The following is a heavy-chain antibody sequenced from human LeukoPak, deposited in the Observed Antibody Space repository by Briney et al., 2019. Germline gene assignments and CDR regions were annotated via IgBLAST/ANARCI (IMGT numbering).Heavy chain of an antibody. CDR1: GGSISSHY. Sequence: SETLSLTCTVSGGSISSHYCSWLRQPPGKGLEWIGEIHPSGIFYYNSSLLSRVTISIDTSKSQFSLRLTSVTAADTAFYYCARGRDRSKAGDHWGQGRLVTVSS. CDR2: IHPSGIF. D-gene: IGHD5-24*01. J-gene: IGHJ4*02. V-gene: IGHV4-34*01. CDR3: ARGRDRSKAGDH.